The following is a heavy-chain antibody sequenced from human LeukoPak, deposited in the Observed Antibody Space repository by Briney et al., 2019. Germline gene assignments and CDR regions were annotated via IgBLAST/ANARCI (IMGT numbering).Heavy chain of an antibody. CDR1: GFTFSSYG. CDR2: ISYDGSNK. J-gene: IGHJ4*02. Sequence: GGSLRLSCAASGFTFSSYGMHWVRQAPGKGLEWVAVISYDGSNKYYADSVKGRFTISRDNSKNTLYLQMNSLRAEDTALYYCAKAVAGGYGFDYWGQGTLVTVSS. V-gene: IGHV3-30*18. CDR3: AKAVAGGYGFDY. D-gene: IGHD5-12*01.